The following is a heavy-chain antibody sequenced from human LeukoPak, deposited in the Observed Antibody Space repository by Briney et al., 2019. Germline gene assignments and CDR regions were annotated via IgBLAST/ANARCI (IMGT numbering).Heavy chain of an antibody. CDR2: ISGSGGNT. J-gene: IGHJ6*02. CDR1: GFTFSSYA. V-gene: IGHV3-23*01. Sequence: GGSLRLSCAASGFTFSSYAMSWVRQAPGKGLEWVSAISGSGGNTYYTDSVKGRFTISRDNSKNTLFLQMNSLRAEDTAVYYCAKVPTQQLVDYYYYYGMDVWGQGTTVTVSS. CDR3: AKVPTQQLVDYYYYYGMDV. D-gene: IGHD6-13*01.